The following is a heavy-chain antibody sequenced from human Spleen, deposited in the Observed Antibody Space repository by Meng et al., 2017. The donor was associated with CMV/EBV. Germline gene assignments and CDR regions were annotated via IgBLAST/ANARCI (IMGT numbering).Heavy chain of an antibody. CDR3: AREVGRNYDFWSGYYPNYYYYGMDV. V-gene: IGHV3-7*01. CDR1: GLTFSSYW. Sequence: GGSLRLSCAASGLTFSSYWMSWVRQAPGKGLEWVANIKQDGSEKYYVDSVKGRFTISRDNAKNSLYLQMNSLRAEDTAVYYCAREVGRNYDFWSGYYPNYYYYGMDVWGQGTTVTVSS. CDR2: IKQDGSEK. J-gene: IGHJ6*02. D-gene: IGHD3-3*01.